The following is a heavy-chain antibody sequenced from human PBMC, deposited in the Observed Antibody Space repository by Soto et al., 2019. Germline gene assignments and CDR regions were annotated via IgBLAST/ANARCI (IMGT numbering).Heavy chain of an antibody. D-gene: IGHD1-7*01. V-gene: IGHV1-18*01. CDR1: GYTFTSYG. CDR3: ARDSLPGTTWYYGMDV. CDR2: ISAYNGNT. J-gene: IGHJ6*02. Sequence: ASVKVSCKASGYTFTSYGISWVRQAPGQGLEWMGWISAYNGNTNYAQKLQGRVTMTTDTSTSTAYMELRSLRSDDTAVYYCARDSLPGTTWYYGMDVWGQVTTVTVSS.